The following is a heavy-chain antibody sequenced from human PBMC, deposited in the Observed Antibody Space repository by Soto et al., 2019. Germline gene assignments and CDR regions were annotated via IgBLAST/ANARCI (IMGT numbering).Heavy chain of an antibody. J-gene: IGHJ6*02. Sequence: QVQLVEAGGGVVQPGRSLRLSCAASGFTFSSYGMHWVRQAPGKGLEWVAVISYDGSNKYYADSVKGRFTISRDNSKNTLYLQMNSLSAEDTAVYYCAKPQYYDILTGYYDYGMDVWGHGTTVTVS. CDR3: AKPQYYDILTGYYDYGMDV. CDR1: GFTFSSYG. D-gene: IGHD3-9*01. CDR2: ISYDGSNK. V-gene: IGHV3-30*18.